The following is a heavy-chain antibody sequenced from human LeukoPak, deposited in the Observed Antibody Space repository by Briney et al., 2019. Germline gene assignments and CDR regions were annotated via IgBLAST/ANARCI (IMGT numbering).Heavy chain of an antibody. V-gene: IGHV3-21*01. CDR2: ISCSSSYI. CDR3: ARDSYIPAADVRYFDY. Sequence: AGGSLRLSCAASGFTFSSYSMNWVRQAPGKGLEWVSSISCSSSYIYYADSVKGRFTISRDNAKNSLYLQMNSLRAEDTAVYYCARDSYIPAADVRYFDYWGQGTLVTVSS. J-gene: IGHJ4*02. CDR1: GFTFSSYS. D-gene: IGHD2-2*01.